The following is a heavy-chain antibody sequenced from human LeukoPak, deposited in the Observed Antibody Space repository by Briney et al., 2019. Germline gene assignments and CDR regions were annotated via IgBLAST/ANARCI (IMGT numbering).Heavy chain of an antibody. V-gene: IGHV3-53*01. D-gene: IGHD4-17*01. CDR1: GFTVSSNY. J-gene: IGHJ6*02. CDR2: IYSGGST. Sequence: GRSLRLSCAASGFTVSSNYMSWVRQAPGKGLEWVSVIYSGGSTYYADSVKGRFTISRDNSKNTLYLQMNSLRAEDTAVYYCARARYGDYRLLYYYYGMDVWGQGTTVTVSS. CDR3: ARARYGDYRLLYYYYGMDV.